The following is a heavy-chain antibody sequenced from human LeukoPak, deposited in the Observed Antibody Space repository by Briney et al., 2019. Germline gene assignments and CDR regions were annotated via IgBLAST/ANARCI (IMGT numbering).Heavy chain of an antibody. J-gene: IGHJ4*02. V-gene: IGHV4-39*07. D-gene: IGHD4-23*01. CDR2: IYYSGST. CDR1: GGSISSSSYY. CDR3: ARDLITTDYGGNGCFDY. Sequence: SETLSLTCTVSGGSISSSSYYWGWIRQPPGKGLEWIGSIYYSGSTYYNPSLKSRVTISVDTSKNQFSLKLSSVTAADTAVYYCARDLITTDYGGNGCFDYWGQGTLVTVSS.